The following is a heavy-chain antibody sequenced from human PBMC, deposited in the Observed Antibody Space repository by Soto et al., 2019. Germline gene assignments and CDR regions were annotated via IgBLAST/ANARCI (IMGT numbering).Heavy chain of an antibody. CDR2: IYYSGST. J-gene: IGHJ5*01. V-gene: IGHV4-59*08. CDR3: VRLIGNSWLDS. D-gene: IGHD1-26*01. CDR1: GDSISSYY. Sequence: PSETLSLTCTFSGDSISSYYWSLIRQPPGKGLEWIGYIYYSGSTNYNPSLKSRVTISVDTSNNQLSLQLNSVTPDDTAVYYCVRLIGNSWLDSWGQGTLVTVSS.